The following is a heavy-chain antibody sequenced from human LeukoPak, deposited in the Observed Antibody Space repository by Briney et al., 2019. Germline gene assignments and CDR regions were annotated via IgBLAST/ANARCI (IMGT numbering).Heavy chain of an antibody. CDR3: ARVKRLGIVGAPLDY. CDR1: GGTFSSYA. CDR2: IIPIFGTA. J-gene: IGHJ4*02. Sequence: LVKVSCKASGGTFSSYAISWVRQAPGQGLEWMGRIIPIFGTANYAQKFQGRVTITTDESTSTAYMELSSLRSEDTAVYYCARVKRLGIVGAPLDYWGQGTLVTVSS. D-gene: IGHD1-26*01. V-gene: IGHV1-69*05.